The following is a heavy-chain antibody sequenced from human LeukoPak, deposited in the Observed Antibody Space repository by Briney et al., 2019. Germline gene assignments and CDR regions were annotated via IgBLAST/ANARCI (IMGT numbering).Heavy chain of an antibody. V-gene: IGHV4-34*01. CDR2: INHSGST. CDR3: ARGQQLGSYNWFDP. D-gene: IGHD6-13*01. CDR1: GGSFSVYY. J-gene: IGHJ5*02. Sequence: SETLSLTCAVYGGSFSVYYWTWIRQPPGKGLEWIGEINHSGSTNYNPSLKSRVTISVDKSKNQFSLKLSSVTAADTSVYYCARGQQLGSYNWFDPWGQGTLVTVSS.